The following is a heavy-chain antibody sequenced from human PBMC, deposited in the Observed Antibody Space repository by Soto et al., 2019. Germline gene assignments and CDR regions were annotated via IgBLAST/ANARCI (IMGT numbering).Heavy chain of an antibody. D-gene: IGHD6-19*01. Sequence: EVQLVESGGGLVQPGGSLRLSCAASGFTFSSYWMHWVRQAPGKGLVWVSRINRDVSSTSYADSVKGRLTISRDNAKNTLYLQMNSLRAEDTAVYYCAVAVAGPTAIGYWGQGTLVTVSS. V-gene: IGHV3-74*01. CDR3: AVAVAGPTAIGY. J-gene: IGHJ4*02. CDR1: GFTFSSYW. CDR2: INRDVSST.